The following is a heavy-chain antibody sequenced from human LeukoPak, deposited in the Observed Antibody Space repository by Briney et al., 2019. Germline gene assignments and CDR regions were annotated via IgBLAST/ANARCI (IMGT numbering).Heavy chain of an antibody. V-gene: IGHV3-7*01. CDR3: ARHYDGTGYSLDY. Sequence: GGSLRLSCAASGFTFSSYWMTWVRQAPGKGLEWVANIKEDGSQKFYLDSVKGRFTISRANAKDSLFLQMNSLRAEDTAVYYCARHYDGTGYSLDYWGQGTLVTVSS. J-gene: IGHJ4*02. CDR1: GFTFSSYW. D-gene: IGHD3-22*01. CDR2: IKEDGSQK.